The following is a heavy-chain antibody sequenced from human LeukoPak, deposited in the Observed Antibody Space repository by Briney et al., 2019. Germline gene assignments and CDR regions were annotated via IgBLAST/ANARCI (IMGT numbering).Heavy chain of an antibody. CDR1: GYTFTSYD. J-gene: IGHJ4*02. D-gene: IGHD5-12*01. V-gene: IGHV1-8*01. CDR2: MNPNSGNT. Sequence: PLASVKVSCKASGYTFTSYDINWLRQATGQGLEWMGWMNPNSGNTGYAQKFQGRVTMTRNTSMSTSYSELSSRRSEDTAVYYCAIRTPVDIVATLGERVKKGLDYWGQGTLVTVSS. CDR3: AIRTPVDIVATLGERVKKGLDY.